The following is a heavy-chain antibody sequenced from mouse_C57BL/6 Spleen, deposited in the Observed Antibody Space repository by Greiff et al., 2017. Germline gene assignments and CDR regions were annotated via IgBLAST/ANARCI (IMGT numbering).Heavy chain of an antibody. J-gene: IGHJ4*01. CDR2: ISSGGSYT. CDR1: GFTFSSYG. CDR3: ASLITTVVASNAMDY. V-gene: IGHV5-6*01. Sequence: EVKLVESGGDLVKPGGSLKLSCAASGFTFSSYGMSWVRQTPDKRLEWVATISSGGSYTYYPDSVKGRFTISRDNAKNTLYLQMSSLKSEDTAMYYCASLITTVVASNAMDYWGQGTSVTVSS. D-gene: IGHD1-1*01.